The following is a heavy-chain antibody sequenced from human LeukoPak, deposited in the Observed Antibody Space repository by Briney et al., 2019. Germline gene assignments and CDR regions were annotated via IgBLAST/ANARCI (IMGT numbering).Heavy chain of an antibody. V-gene: IGHV4-4*07. CDR1: GGSISSYY. CDR2: IYSSWST. J-gene: IGHJ5*02. Sequence: PSETLSLTCTFSGGSISSYYWSWIRQPAGKGLEWVGRIYSSWSTNYNPSLPSQVTMSVDTSKHQLSLKLSSVSAADTAVYYCARGRYYYDSSGTRSLWDWFDPWGQGTLVTVSS. CDR3: ARGRYYYDSSGTRSLWDWFDP. D-gene: IGHD3-22*01.